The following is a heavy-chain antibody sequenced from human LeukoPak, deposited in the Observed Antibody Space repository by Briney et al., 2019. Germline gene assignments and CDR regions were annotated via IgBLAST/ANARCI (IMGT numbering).Heavy chain of an antibody. J-gene: IGHJ4*02. CDR3: ARGEVGFWNYVPWIDC. Sequence: GGSLRLSCAASGFTFSSYSMNWVRQAPGKGLEWVSSISSSSSYIYYADSVKGRFTISRDNAKNSVYLQMNSLRAEDTAVYYCARGEVGFWNYVPWIDCWGQGTLVTVSS. CDR1: GFTFSSYS. CDR2: ISSSSSYI. V-gene: IGHV3-21*01. D-gene: IGHD1-7*01.